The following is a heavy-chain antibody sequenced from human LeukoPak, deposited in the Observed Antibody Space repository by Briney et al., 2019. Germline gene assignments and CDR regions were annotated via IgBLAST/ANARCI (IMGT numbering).Heavy chain of an antibody. CDR2: IYTSGST. D-gene: IGHD6-13*01. Sequence: PSETLSLTCTVSGGSISSYYWSWIRQPAGMGLEWIGRIYTSGSTNYNPSLKSRVTMSVDTSKNQFSLKLSSVTAADTAVYYCAREQEPYSSSWSFDYWGQGTLVTVSS. J-gene: IGHJ4*02. V-gene: IGHV4-4*07. CDR3: AREQEPYSSSWSFDY. CDR1: GGSISSYY.